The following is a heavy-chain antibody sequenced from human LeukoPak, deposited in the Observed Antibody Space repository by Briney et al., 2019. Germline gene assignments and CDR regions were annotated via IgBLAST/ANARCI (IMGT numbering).Heavy chain of an antibody. CDR2: ISGSGGST. CDR1: GFTFTTYG. D-gene: IGHD3-22*01. CDR3: AKDESGYYYDSSGYPDY. J-gene: IGHJ4*02. Sequence: GGSLRLSCAASGFTFTTYGMSWVRQAPGKGLEWVSAISGSGGSTYYADSVKGRFTISRDNSKNTLYLQMNSLRAEDTAVYYCAKDESGYYYDSSGYPDYWGQGTLVTVSS. V-gene: IGHV3-23*01.